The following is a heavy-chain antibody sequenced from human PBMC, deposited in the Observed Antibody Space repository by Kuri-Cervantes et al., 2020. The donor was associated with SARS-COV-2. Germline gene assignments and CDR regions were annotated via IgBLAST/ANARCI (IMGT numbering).Heavy chain of an antibody. V-gene: IGHV1-46*01. CDR1: GYTFTSYY. D-gene: IGHD3-3*01. Sequence: ASVKVSCKASGYTFTSYYMHWVRQAPGQGLEWMGIINPSGGSTSYAQKFQGRVTMTRDTSTSTVYMELSSLRSEDTAVYYCARDGPTYDFWSGYYRGYYYYYMDVWGKGTTVTVSS. J-gene: IGHJ6*03. CDR2: INPSGGST. CDR3: ARDGPTYDFWSGYYRGYYYYYMDV.